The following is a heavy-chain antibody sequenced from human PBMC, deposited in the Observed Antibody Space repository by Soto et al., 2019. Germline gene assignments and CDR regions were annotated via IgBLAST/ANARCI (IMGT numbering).Heavy chain of an antibody. CDR3: TKSGGGYVNSGYYGGDYDS. J-gene: IGHJ4*02. Sequence: SQTLSLTCAISGDSVSSSSAAWNWIRQSPSRGLEWLGRTYYRSNWFKDYAVSVKSRITINPDTSKNQFSLQLNSVTAADTALYYCTKSGGGYVNSGYYGGDYDSWGRGTLVTVSS. CDR1: GDSVSSSSAA. D-gene: IGHD3-22*01. CDR2: TYYRSNWFK. V-gene: IGHV6-1*01.